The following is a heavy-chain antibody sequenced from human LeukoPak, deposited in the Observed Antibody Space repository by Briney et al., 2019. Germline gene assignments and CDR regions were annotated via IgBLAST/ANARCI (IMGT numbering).Heavy chain of an antibody. J-gene: IGHJ4*02. Sequence: PSETLSLTCAVYGGSFSGYYWSWIRQPPGKGLEWIGEINHSGSTNYNPSIKSRVTISVDTSKNQFSLKLSSVTAADTAVYYCARGIDDYVWGSYRRYYFDYWGQGTLVTVSS. V-gene: IGHV4-34*01. CDR3: ARGIDDYVWGSYRRYYFDY. CDR2: INHSGST. D-gene: IGHD3-16*02. CDR1: GGSFSGYY.